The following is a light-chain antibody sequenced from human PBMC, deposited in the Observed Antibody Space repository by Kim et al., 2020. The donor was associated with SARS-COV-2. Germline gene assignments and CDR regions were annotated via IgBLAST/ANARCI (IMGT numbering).Light chain of an antibody. CDR1: GGQTPFA. V-gene: IGLV4-69*01. CDR3: QTWGTGIVV. CDR2: VNRDGSY. Sequence: ASVKLTCTLTGGQTPFAIAWHQQQPGKGPRYLMKVNRDGSYIKGDGIPDRFSGSSSGAERSLTISSLQSEDEADYYCQTWGTGIVVFGGGTKVTVL. J-gene: IGLJ2*01.